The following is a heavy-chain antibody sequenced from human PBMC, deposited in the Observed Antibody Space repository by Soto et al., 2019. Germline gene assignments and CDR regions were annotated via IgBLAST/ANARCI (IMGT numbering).Heavy chain of an antibody. J-gene: IGHJ4*02. Sequence: LRLSCAASGFTFSSYAMSWVRQAPGKGLEWVSAISGSGGSTYYADSVKGRFTISRDNSKNTLYLQMNSLRAEDTAVYYCAKDPLPYYSSGWYYFDYWGQGTLVTVSS. CDR2: ISGSGGST. CDR3: AKDPLPYYSSGWYYFDY. V-gene: IGHV3-23*01. D-gene: IGHD6-19*01. CDR1: GFTFSSYA.